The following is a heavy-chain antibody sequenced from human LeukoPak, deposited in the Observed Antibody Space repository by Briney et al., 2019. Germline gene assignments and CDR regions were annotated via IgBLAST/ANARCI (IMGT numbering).Heavy chain of an antibody. CDR3: AKFLDDYGDY. CDR2: ISYDGSNK. CDR1: GFTFSSYG. Sequence: SGGSLRLSCAASGFTFSSYGMHWVRQAPGKGLEWVAVISYDGSNKYYADFVKGRFTISRDNSKNTLYLQMNSLRAEDTAVYYCAKFLDDYGDYWGQGTLVTVSS. J-gene: IGHJ4*02. V-gene: IGHV3-30*18. D-gene: IGHD4/OR15-4a*01.